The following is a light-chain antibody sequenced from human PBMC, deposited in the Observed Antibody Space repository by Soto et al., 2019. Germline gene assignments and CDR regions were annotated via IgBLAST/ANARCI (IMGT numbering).Light chain of an antibody. Sequence: ETVLTQSPATLSLSPGESATLSCRASQSVSNRYLAWYQQKPGRAPRLLIYGASNRATGIPDRFSGSGSGTYFTLTISRLEPEDFALFYCQQYDDSSTFGQGTRLEIE. CDR1: QSVSNRY. CDR2: GAS. V-gene: IGKV3-20*01. J-gene: IGKJ5*01. CDR3: QQYDDSST.